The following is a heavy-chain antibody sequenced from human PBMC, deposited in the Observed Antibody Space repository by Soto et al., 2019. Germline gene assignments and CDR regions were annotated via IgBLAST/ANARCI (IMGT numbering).Heavy chain of an antibody. D-gene: IGHD3-16*02. Sequence: GGSLRLSCASSGFTLSMSAVNWVRQAPGKGLEWVSYISDSGDRTYYADSVQGRFTISSDRSKNTVSLQMCSLRAEDTAVYYCARDRGFIVKAGDAFDVWGQGTKVTVSS. J-gene: IGHJ3*01. CDR1: GFTLSMSA. V-gene: IGHV3-23*01. CDR3: ARDRGFIVKAGDAFDV. CDR2: ISDSGDRT.